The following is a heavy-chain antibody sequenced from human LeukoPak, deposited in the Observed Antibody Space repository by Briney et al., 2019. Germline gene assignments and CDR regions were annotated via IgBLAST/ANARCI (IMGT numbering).Heavy chain of an antibody. J-gene: IGHJ4*02. CDR3: AKTPDYYYGSGSYYND. CDR1: GFTFSSYA. Sequence: GGSLRLSCAASGFTFSSYAMSWVRQAPGKGLEWGSAISGSGGSTYYADSVKGRFTISRDNSKNTLYLQMNSLRAEDTAVYYCAKTPDYYYGSGSYYNDWGQGTLVTVSS. D-gene: IGHD3-10*01. CDR2: ISGSGGST. V-gene: IGHV3-23*01.